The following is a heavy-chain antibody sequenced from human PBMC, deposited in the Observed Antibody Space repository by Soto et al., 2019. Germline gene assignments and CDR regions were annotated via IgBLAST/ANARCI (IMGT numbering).Heavy chain of an antibody. Sequence: QVRLVQSGAEVKEPGDSVRVSCEASGYTFTAYHLHWVRQAPGQGLEWMGWINPKFGDTGYAQDFQGRVSMTSDMSISTVYMELSRLTSDDTAIYCCARNMDYYYGRGSGNGHGVWGQGTTVTVFS. CDR1: GYTFTAYH. D-gene: IGHD3-10*02. V-gene: IGHV1-2*02. J-gene: IGHJ6*02. CDR2: INPKFGDT. CDR3: ARNMDYYYGRGSGNGHGV.